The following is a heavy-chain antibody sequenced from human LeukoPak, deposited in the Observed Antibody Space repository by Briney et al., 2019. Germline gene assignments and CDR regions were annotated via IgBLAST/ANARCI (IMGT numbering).Heavy chain of an antibody. CDR1: VGSISSSTYY. CDR2: IYYSGST. V-gene: IGHV4-39*01. D-gene: IGHD2-15*01. J-gene: IGHJ5*02. Sequence: PSETLSLTRTVSVGSISSSTYYWGWIRQPPGKGLEWIGSIYYSGSTYYNPSLKSRVTISVDTSKNQFSLKLSSVTAADTAVYYCARQWSRPYSWFDPWGQGTLVTVSS. CDR3: ARQWSRPYSWFDP.